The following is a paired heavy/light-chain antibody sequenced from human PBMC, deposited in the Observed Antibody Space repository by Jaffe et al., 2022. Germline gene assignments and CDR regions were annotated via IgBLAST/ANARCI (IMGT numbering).Light chain of an antibody. CDR1: SSNIGNND. Sequence: QSVLTQPPSVSAAPGQKVTISCSGSSSNIGNNDVSWYQQLPGTAPKLLIYENNKRPSGIPDRFSGSKSGTSATLGITGLQTGDEADYYCATWDSSLSVGVFGGGSKLTVL. CDR2: ENN. CDR3: ATWDSSLSVGV. V-gene: IGLV1-51*02. J-gene: IGLJ2*01.
Heavy chain of an antibody. D-gene: IGHD3-10*01. J-gene: IGHJ5*02. CDR1: QFTFSSYS. CDR2: IRSDGTNQ. CDR3: AKDLFPSGSGLGS. V-gene: IGHV3-30*02. Sequence: QVQLVESGGGVVQPGGSLRLSCAASQFTFSSYSMHWVRQAPGKGLEWVALIRSDGTNQHYADTVKGRFTISRDNSKNTLYVQMNSLRAEDTAVYYCAKDLFPSGSGLGSWGQGTLVTVSS.